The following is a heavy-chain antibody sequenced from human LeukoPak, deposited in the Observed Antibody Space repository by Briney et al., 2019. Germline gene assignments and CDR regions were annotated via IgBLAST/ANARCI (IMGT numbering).Heavy chain of an antibody. D-gene: IGHD6-13*01. Sequence: SETLSLTCTVSGGSISSYYWSWIRQPPGKGLEWIGYIYYSGITNYNPSLTSRVSISVDTSKNQFSLKVSSVTPADTAVYYCARGRAAAEVYWGQGTLVTVSS. CDR1: GGSISSYY. V-gene: IGHV4-59*01. CDR2: IYYSGIT. CDR3: ARGRAAAEVY. J-gene: IGHJ4*02.